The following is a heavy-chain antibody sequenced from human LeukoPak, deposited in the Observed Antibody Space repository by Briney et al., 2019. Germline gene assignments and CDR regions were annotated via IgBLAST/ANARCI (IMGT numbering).Heavy chain of an antibody. CDR2: IKSKSVGGTT. Sequence: GGSLRLSCAASGFSFNDAWMSWVRQAPGKGLEWVGRIKSKSVGGTTDYAAPVKGRFTISRDDSKNTLYLQMNSLKTEDTAVYYCATWGSYRGWGQGSLVTVSS. D-gene: IGHD1-14*01. CDR1: GFSFNDAW. V-gene: IGHV3-15*01. J-gene: IGHJ4*02. CDR3: ATWGSYRG.